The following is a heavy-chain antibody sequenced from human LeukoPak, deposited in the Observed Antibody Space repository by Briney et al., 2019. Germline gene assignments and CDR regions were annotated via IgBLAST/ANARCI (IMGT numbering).Heavy chain of an antibody. CDR3: ARSCSSRSCYFVY. Sequence: ASVKVSCKASGYTFTNYGISWVRQAPGQGLEWMGWISTYNGNTDYAQKFQDRVTMTTDTSTTTAYMELRSLRSDDTAVYYCARSCSSRSCYFVYWGQGTLVTVSS. D-gene: IGHD2-2*01. CDR1: GYTFTNYG. J-gene: IGHJ4*02. CDR2: ISTYNGNT. V-gene: IGHV1-18*01.